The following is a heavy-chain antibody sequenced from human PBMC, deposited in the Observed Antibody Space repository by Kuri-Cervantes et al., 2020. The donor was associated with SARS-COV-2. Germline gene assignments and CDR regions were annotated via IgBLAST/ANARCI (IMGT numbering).Heavy chain of an antibody. CDR1: RDTFSTFG. J-gene: IGHJ5*02. Sequence: SVKVSCKASRDTFSTFGFSWVRQAPGQGLEWMGGIIPFFGTPSYAQRFEGRVIMTRDTSTSTVYMELSSLRSEDTAVYYCARTEGYCSTTSCYWQGWFDPWGQGTLVTVSS. D-gene: IGHD2-2*01. CDR3: ARTEGYCSTTSCYWQGWFDP. CDR2: IIPFFGTP. V-gene: IGHV1-69*05.